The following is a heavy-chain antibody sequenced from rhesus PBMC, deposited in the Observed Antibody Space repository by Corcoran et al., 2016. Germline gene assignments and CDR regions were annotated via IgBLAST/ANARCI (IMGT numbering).Heavy chain of an antibody. J-gene: IGHJ4*01. V-gene: IGHV2S1*01. Sequence: QVTLKESGPALVKPTPTLPLPCTFSGFSLTTSGMGVGWVRQPPGKALVWLASIFWDDDKYYSTSLKSRLTISKETSKTQVVLTMTNMDPGDTATYYCVRVGSAGPDFDYWGQGVLVTVSS. D-gene: IGHD6-13*01. CDR2: IFWDDDK. CDR3: VRVGSAGPDFDY. CDR1: GFSLTTSGMG.